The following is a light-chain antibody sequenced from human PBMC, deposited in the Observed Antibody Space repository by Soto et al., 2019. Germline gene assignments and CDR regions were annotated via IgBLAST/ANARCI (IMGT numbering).Light chain of an antibody. CDR1: SSDVVGYNY. CDR2: DVT. Sequence: QSVLTQPASVSGSPGQSITISCTGTSSDVVGYNYVSWYQHHPDKAPKLIIYDVTNRPSGVSNPFSGSKSGNTASLTISGLQPEDEADYYCSSYTTSNTRQIVFGTGTKVTVL. J-gene: IGLJ1*01. CDR3: SSYTTSNTRQIV. V-gene: IGLV2-14*03.